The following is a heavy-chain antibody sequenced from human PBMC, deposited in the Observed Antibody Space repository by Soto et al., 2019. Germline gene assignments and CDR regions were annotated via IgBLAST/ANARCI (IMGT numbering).Heavy chain of an antibody. CDR1: GGSINSWY. D-gene: IGHD1-26*01. CDR2: IYYSGST. J-gene: IGHJ4*02. V-gene: IGHV4-59*01. Sequence: QVQLQESGPGLVKPSETLSLTCTVSGGSINSWYWGWIRQPPGKGLEWIGYIYYSGSTQYNPSLKSRVTISIDTSKNQFSLKLTSVTAADTAVYYCARAYSGAYDFWGQGTLVTVSS. CDR3: ARAYSGAYDF.